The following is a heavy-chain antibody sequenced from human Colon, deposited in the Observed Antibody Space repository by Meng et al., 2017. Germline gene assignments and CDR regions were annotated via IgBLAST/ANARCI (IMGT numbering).Heavy chain of an antibody. CDR3: ARERLSSGWYGGRWFDP. Sequence: QGQLQQGGAGLLKPSETLSLPFAVYGGSFSGYYWSWIRQPPGKGLEWIGEINHSGSTNYNPSLKSRVTISVDTSKNQFSLKLSSVTAADTAVYYCARERLSSGWYGGRWFDPWGQGTLVTVSS. CDR1: GGSFSGYY. J-gene: IGHJ5*02. V-gene: IGHV4-34*01. D-gene: IGHD6-19*01. CDR2: INHSGST.